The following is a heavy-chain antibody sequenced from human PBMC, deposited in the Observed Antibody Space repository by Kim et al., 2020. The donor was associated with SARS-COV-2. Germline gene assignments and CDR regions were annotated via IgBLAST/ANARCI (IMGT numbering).Heavy chain of an antibody. V-gene: IGHV3-21*01. CDR3: ARDERGYSYGYPFDY. D-gene: IGHD5-18*01. CDR2: ISSSSSYI. J-gene: IGHJ4*02. Sequence: GGSLRLSCAASGFTFSSYSMNWVRQAPGKGLEWVSSISSSSSYIYYADSVKGRFTISRDNAKNSLYLQMNSLRAEDTAVYYCARDERGYSYGYPFDYWGQGTLLTVSS. CDR1: GFTFSSYS.